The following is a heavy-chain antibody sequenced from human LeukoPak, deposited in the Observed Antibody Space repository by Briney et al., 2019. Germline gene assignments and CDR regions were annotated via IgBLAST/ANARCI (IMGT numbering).Heavy chain of an antibody. CDR1: GGSISSSPYY. D-gene: IGHD3-10*01. CDR3: ARPRVRGIIIRGFDY. J-gene: IGHJ4*02. Sequence: SETLSLTCTVSGGSISSSPYYWSWIRQPPGKGLEWIGAINHSGSTNYNPSLKSRVTISVDTSKNQFSLKLSSVTAADTAVYYCARPRVRGIIIRGFDYWGQGTLVTVSS. CDR2: INHSGST. V-gene: IGHV4-39*07.